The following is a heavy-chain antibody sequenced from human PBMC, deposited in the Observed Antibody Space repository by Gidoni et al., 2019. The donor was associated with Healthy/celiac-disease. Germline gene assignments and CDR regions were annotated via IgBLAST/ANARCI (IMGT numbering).Heavy chain of an antibody. J-gene: IGHJ3*02. V-gene: IGHV3-74*01. CDR2: MNSDGSST. Sequence: EVQLVESGVGLVQPGGSLRLSCAASGFPFSSYWMHWVRQAPGKGLVWVSRMNSDGSSTSYADSVKGRFTISRDNAKNTLYLQMNSLRAEDTAVYYCARDLGYYDSSGYYYMDAFDIWGQGTMVTVSS. D-gene: IGHD3-22*01. CDR1: GFPFSSYW. CDR3: ARDLGYYDSSGYYYMDAFDI.